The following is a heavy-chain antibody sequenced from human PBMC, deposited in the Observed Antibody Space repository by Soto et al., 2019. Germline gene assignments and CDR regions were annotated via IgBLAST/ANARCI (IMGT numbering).Heavy chain of an antibody. CDR3: AKDIEERNSNRYPGFDY. J-gene: IGHJ4*02. CDR2: IGGRGNSA. D-gene: IGHD1-1*01. V-gene: IGHV3-23*01. CDR1: GFIFTNYA. Sequence: GGSLRLSCAASGFIFTNYAMNWVRQAPGKGLEWVSVIGGRGNSAYYADSVQGRFTISRDNSKNTLSLQMSSLTADDTAIYYCAKDIEERNSNRYPGFDYWGQGSLVTVSS.